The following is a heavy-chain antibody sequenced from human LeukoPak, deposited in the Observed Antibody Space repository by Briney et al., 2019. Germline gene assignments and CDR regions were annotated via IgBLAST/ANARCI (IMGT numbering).Heavy chain of an antibody. CDR1: GFTFSSYG. CDR2: ISSEGSEK. CDR3: AKDKGREGDY. D-gene: IGHD1-26*01. V-gene: IGHV3-30*18. J-gene: IGHJ4*02. Sequence: GGSLRLSCAASGFTFSSYGMHWVRQAPGKGLEWVAVISSEGSEKFYADSVKGRFTISRDNSKNTLNPQMNSLRVEDTAVYYCAKDKGREGDYWGQGTLVTVSS.